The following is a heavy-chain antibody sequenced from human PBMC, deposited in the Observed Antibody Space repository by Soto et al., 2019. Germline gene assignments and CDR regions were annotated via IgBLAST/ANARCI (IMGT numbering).Heavy chain of an antibody. CDR3: AARHCSGGSCYHFYFEY. CDR2: IYPGDSDI. Sequence: GVSLKISWKGSGDNFTNYWIGWVRKKTGRGLEWMGIIYPGDSDIRYSPSFQGQVTISADKSISTAYLQWSSLKASDTAMYYCAARHCSGGSCYHFYFEYWGQGTLVTVS. J-gene: IGHJ4*02. D-gene: IGHD2-15*01. V-gene: IGHV5-51*01. CDR1: GDNFTNYW.